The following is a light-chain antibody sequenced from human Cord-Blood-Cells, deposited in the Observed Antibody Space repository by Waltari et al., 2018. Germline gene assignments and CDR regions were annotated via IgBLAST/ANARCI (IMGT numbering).Light chain of an antibody. J-gene: IGKJ3*01. CDR2: APS. CDR1: QSISIY. V-gene: IGKV1-39*01. CDR3: QQSYSTPFT. Sequence: DIQMTQSPSSLSASVGDRVTITCRASQSISIYLNWYQQKPGKAPKLLIYAPSSLQTVVPSRFSGSGSGTDFTLTISSLQPEDFATYYCQQSYSTPFTFGPGTKVDIK.